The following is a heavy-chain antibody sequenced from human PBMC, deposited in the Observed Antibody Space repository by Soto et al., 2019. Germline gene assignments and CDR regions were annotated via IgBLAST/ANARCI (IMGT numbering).Heavy chain of an antibody. Sequence: LETLSLTCTVSGGSISSYYWSWFRQSPGKRMEWIGYVHHSWGSSYNPSLQSRVAISLDTSKSQFSLKVTSVTATDTAVYYCARQGFGPLHGLVDVWGQGTTVTVSS. V-gene: IGHV4-59*08. CDR2: VHHSWGS. CDR1: GGSISSYY. D-gene: IGHD3-10*01. CDR3: ARQGFGPLHGLVDV. J-gene: IGHJ6*02.